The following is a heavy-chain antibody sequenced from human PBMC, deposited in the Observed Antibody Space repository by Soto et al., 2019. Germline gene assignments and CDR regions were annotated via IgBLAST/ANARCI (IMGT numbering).Heavy chain of an antibody. V-gene: IGHV1-69*01. CDR1: GGTFRNYA. CDR2: IIPMFGTA. CDR3: ARALDSGPLPDAFDI. Sequence: QVQLVQSGAEVKKPGSSVRVSCKTSGGTFRNYAVIWVRQAPGQGLECMGGIIPMFGTANYAQKFQGRVTITADESTSTAYMELTSVRSEDTVVYFCARALDSGPLPDAFDIWGQGTMVTVSS. J-gene: IGHJ3*02. D-gene: IGHD6-19*01.